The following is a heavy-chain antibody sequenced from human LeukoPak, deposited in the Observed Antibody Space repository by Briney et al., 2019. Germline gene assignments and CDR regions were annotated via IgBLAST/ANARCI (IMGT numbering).Heavy chain of an antibody. D-gene: IGHD6-25*01. CDR2: ISSSGSTI. CDR1: GFTVSSNY. J-gene: IGHJ5*02. CDR3: ARRSGSSASYAFDP. Sequence: GGSLRLSCAASGFTVSSNYMSWVRQAPGKGLECISYISSSGSTIYYADSVKGRFTISRDNAKKSLDLQMNSLRAEDTAVYYCARRSGSSASYAFDPWGQGTLVTVSS. V-gene: IGHV3-11*01.